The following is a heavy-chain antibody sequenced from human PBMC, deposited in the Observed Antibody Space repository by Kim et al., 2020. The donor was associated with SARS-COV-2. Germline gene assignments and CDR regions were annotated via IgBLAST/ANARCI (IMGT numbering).Heavy chain of an antibody. CDR2: IKQDGSEK. CDR3: ARVAAYYYDSSGYYFDY. Sequence: GGSLRLSCAASGFTFSSYWMSWVRQAPGKGLEWVANIKQDGSEKYYVDSVKGRFTISRDNAKNSLYLQMNSLRAEDTAVYYCARVAAYYYDSSGYYFDYWGQGTLVTVSS. CDR1: GFTFSSYW. D-gene: IGHD3-22*01. J-gene: IGHJ4*02. V-gene: IGHV3-7*01.